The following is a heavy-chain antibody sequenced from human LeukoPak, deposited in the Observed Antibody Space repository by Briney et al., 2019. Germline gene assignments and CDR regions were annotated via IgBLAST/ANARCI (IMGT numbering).Heavy chain of an antibody. CDR2: IDSGGST. CDR3: ASASEYYYDSADMDV. CDR1: GFTDSSNY. J-gene: IGHJ6*03. V-gene: IGHV3-53*01. Sequence: GWSLRLSCAASGFTDSSNYMRSDRHAPGQKLEWVSVIDSGGSTCYADSVKGRFTISRDNAKNSLYLQMNILRAEDTAVYYCASASEYYYDSADMDVWGKGTTVTVSS. D-gene: IGHD3-22*01.